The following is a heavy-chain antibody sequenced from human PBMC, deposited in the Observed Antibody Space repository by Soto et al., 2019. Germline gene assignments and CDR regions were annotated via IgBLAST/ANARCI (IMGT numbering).Heavy chain of an antibody. J-gene: IGHJ4*02. Sequence: EVQLVESGGGLVQPGGSLKLSCAASGFTFSGSAMHWVRQASGKGLEWVGRIRSKANSYATAYAASVKGRFTISRDDSKNTAYLQMNSLKTEDTAVYYCTSLYGTRGYWGQGTLVTVSS. CDR2: IRSKANSYAT. D-gene: IGHD2-2*01. CDR3: TSLYGTRGY. CDR1: GFTFSGSA. V-gene: IGHV3-73*01.